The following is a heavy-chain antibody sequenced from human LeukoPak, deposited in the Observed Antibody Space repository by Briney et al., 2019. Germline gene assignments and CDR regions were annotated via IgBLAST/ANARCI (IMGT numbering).Heavy chain of an antibody. J-gene: IGHJ6*04. D-gene: IGHD3-10*01. Sequence: PGGSLRLSCAASGFTFSSYAMSWVRQAPGKGLEWVSAISGSGGSTYYADSVKGRFTISRDNSKNTLYLQMNSLRAEDTAVYYCARDKGAPMVRGVYGMDVWGKGTTVTVSS. V-gene: IGHV3-23*01. CDR1: GFTFSSYA. CDR2: ISGSGGST. CDR3: ARDKGAPMVRGVYGMDV.